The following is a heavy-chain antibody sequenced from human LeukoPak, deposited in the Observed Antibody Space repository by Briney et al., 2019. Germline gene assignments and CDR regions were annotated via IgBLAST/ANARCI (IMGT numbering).Heavy chain of an antibody. CDR3: ARGFLADLSMVWVDY. D-gene: IGHD3-10*01. CDR1: GXTVSSNY. J-gene: IGHJ4*02. Sequence: GGSLRLSCAASGXTVSSNYVIWVRHAQGKGLELVSVIYGGGITCYADSVKGRFTMSRDHAKNSLYLQVSSLRAEDTALYYCARGFLADLSMVWVDYWGQGTLVTVSS. V-gene: IGHV3-66*01. CDR2: IYGGGIT.